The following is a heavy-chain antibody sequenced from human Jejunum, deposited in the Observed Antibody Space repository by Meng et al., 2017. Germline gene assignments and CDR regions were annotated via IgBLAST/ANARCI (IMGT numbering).Heavy chain of an antibody. CDR3: ARDLGSGCCAFDM. Sequence: GESLKISCAASGFTVSSNYMSWVRQAPGKGLEWVSVIYTGGSTYYADSVKGRFTISRDFSENTLYLQMNSLRAEDTAVYYCARDLGSGCCAFDMWGQGTMVT. D-gene: IGHD1-26*01. CDR2: IYTGGST. J-gene: IGHJ3*02. V-gene: IGHV3-66*02. CDR1: GFTVSSNY.